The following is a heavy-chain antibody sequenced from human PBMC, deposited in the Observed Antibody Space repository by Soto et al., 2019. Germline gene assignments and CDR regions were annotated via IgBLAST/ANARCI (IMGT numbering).Heavy chain of an antibody. V-gene: IGHV3-74*01. CDR1: GFTFSNYL. CDR2: ISGDGSGT. Sequence: PGGSRILSCTASGFTFSNYLMHWVRQAPGKGLVWVSRISGDGSGTSYADSVEGRFTVSRDNAKNTLYLQMNSLRAEDTAVYYCAREIFSWGQRTPVTVSS. D-gene: IGHD3-3*01. J-gene: IGHJ5*02. CDR3: AREIFS.